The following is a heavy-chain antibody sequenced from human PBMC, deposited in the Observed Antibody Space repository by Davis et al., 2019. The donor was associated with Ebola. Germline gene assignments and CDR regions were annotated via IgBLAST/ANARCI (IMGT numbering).Heavy chain of an antibody. CDR2: SRNKENHYST. CDR3: ARDGRTYYYDSSGYWAAHYFDY. J-gene: IGHJ4*02. CDR1: GFGFSAYF. V-gene: IGHV3-72*01. Sequence: GESLKISCAASGFGFSAYFMDWVRLTPGKGLEWVGLSRNKENHYSTEYAASVRGRFTISRDASENSMYLQMNSLKTEDTAVYYCARDGRTYYYDSSGYWAAHYFDYWGQGTLVTVSS. D-gene: IGHD3-22*01.